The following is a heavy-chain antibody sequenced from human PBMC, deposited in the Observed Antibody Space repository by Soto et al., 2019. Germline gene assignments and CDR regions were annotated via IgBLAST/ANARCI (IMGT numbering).Heavy chain of an antibody. CDR3: ARAPYGGVYYFDY. J-gene: IGHJ4*02. CDR2: INSDGSST. CDR1: GFTFSSYW. D-gene: IGHD4-17*01. Sequence: PGGSLRLSCAASGFTFSSYWVHWVRQAPGKGLVWVSRINSDGSSTSYADSVKGRFTISRDNAKNTLYLQMNSLRAEDTAVYYCARAPYGGVYYFDYWGQGTLVTVSS. V-gene: IGHV3-74*01.